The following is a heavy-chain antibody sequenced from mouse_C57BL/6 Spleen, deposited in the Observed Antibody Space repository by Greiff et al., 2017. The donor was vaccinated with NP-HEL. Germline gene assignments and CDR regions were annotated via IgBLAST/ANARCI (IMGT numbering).Heavy chain of an antibody. Sequence: EVQLVESEGGLVQPGRSMKLSCTASGFTFSDYYMAWVRQVPEKGLEWVANINYDGSSTYYLDSLKSRFIISRDNAKNILYLQMSSLKSEDTATYYCARDQYYFDYWGQGTTLTVSS. J-gene: IGHJ2*01. CDR3: ARDQYYFDY. CDR1: GFTFSDYY. V-gene: IGHV5-16*01. CDR2: INYDGSST.